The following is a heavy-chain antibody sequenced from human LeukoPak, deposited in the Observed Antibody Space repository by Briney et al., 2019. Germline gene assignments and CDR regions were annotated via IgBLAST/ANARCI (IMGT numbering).Heavy chain of an antibody. V-gene: IGHV1-18*01. CDR3: ARGQVYCSGGSCLLQTTYYYYGMDV. CDR1: GYTFTSYG. J-gene: IGHJ6*02. Sequence: ASVKVSCKASGYTFTSYGISWVRQAPGQGLEWLGWISAYNGNTNYAQKLQGRVTMTTDTSTSTAYMELRSLRSDDTAVYYCARGQVYCSGGSCLLQTTYYYYGMDVWGQGTTVTVSS. D-gene: IGHD2-15*01. CDR2: ISAYNGNT.